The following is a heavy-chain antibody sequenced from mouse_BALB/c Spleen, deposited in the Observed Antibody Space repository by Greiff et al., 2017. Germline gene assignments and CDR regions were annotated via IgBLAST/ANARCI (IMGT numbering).Heavy chain of an antibody. D-gene: IGHD1-1*02. J-gene: IGHJ4*01. Sequence: EVQVVESGGGLVQPGGSRKLSCAASGFTFSSFGMHWVRQAPEKGLEWVAYISSGSSTIYYADTVKGRFTISRDNPKNTLFLQMTSLRSEDTAMYYCARGNYGYYYAMDYWGQGTSVTVSS. CDR3: ARGNYGYYYAMDY. CDR2: ISSGSSTI. V-gene: IGHV5-17*02. CDR1: GFTFSSFG.